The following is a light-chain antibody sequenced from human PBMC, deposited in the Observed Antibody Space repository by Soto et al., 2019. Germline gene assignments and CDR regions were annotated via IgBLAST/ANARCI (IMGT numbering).Light chain of an antibody. CDR3: QQTYNRPPYT. J-gene: IGKJ2*01. CDR1: QYISKS. V-gene: IGKV1-39*01. CDR2: SAS. Sequence: DIQMTQSPSSLSASIGDRVTITCRASQYISKSLGWYHHRPGQAPRLLIFSASTLNTGVPSRFRGSGSGTDFTLTITGLHPEDFGTYFCQQTYNRPPYTLGQGTKVEI.